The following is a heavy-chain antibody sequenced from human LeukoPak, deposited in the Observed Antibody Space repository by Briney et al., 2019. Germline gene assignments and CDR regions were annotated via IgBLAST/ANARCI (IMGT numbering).Heavy chain of an antibody. V-gene: IGHV4-38-2*02. Sequence: SETLSLTCAVTGYSISGGYYWGWIRQPPGKGLEWIGSIYHSGSTYYNPSLKSRVTISVDTSKNQFSLKLSSVTAADTAVYYCARDGEYQLLSSYYYYGMDVWGKGTTVTVSS. J-gene: IGHJ6*04. CDR3: ARDGEYQLLSSYYYYGMDV. CDR2: IYHSGST. D-gene: IGHD2-2*01. CDR1: GYSISGGYY.